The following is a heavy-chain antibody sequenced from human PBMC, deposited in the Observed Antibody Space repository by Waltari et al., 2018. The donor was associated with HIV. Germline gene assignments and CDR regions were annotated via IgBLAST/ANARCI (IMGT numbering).Heavy chain of an antibody. CDR3: ARDRYYGSGIYDY. Sequence: EVQLVESGGGLVQPGGSLRLSCAASGFTFSSYEMNWVRQAPGKGLEWVSYISGSGSTIYYADSVRGRFTISRDNARNSLYLQINSLRAEDTAVYYCARDRYYGSGIYDYWGQGTLVTVSS. J-gene: IGHJ4*02. CDR2: ISGSGSTI. D-gene: IGHD3-10*01. CDR1: GFTFSSYE. V-gene: IGHV3-48*03.